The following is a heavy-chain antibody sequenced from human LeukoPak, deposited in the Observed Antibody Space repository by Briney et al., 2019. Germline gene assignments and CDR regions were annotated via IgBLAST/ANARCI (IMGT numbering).Heavy chain of an antibody. CDR1: GFTFSSYA. J-gene: IGHJ6*02. Sequence: SGGSLRLSCAASGFTFSSYAMSWVRQAPGKGLEWVSAISGSGGSTYYADSVKGRFTISRDNSKNTLYLQMNSLRAEDTAVYYCAKVRVGGYSYGYHYYYGMDVWGQGTTVTVS. CDR3: AKVRVGGYSYGYHYYYGMDV. V-gene: IGHV3-23*01. D-gene: IGHD5-18*01. CDR2: ISGSGGST.